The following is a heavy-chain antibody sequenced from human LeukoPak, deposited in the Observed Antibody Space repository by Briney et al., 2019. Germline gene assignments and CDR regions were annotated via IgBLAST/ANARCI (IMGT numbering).Heavy chain of an antibody. V-gene: IGHV3-30*18. CDR2: ISYDGSNK. CDR3: AKPPRGWLGESFDY. CDR1: GFTFSSYG. J-gene: IGHJ4*02. Sequence: QSGGSLRLSCAASGFTFSSYGMHWVRQAPGKGLEWVAVISYDGSNKYYADSVKGRFTISRDNSKNTLYLQMNSLRAEDTAVYYCAKPPRGWLGESFDYWGQGTLVTVSS. D-gene: IGHD6-19*01.